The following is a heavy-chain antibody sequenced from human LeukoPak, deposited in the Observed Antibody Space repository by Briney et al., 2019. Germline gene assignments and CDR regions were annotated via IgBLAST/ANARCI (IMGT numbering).Heavy chain of an antibody. CDR3: ARGGDGYNWLDY. CDR1: GGSISSGGYY. D-gene: IGHD5-24*01. Sequence: SQTLSLTCTVSGGSISSGGYYWSWIRQHPGKGLEWIGYIYYSGSTYYNPSLKSRVTISVDTSKNQFSLKLSSVTAADTAVYYCARGGDGYNWLDYWGQGTLVTVSS. V-gene: IGHV4-31*03. CDR2: IYYSGST. J-gene: IGHJ4*02.